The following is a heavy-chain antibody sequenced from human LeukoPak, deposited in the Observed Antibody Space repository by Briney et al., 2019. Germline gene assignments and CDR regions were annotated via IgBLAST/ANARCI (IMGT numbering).Heavy chain of an antibody. J-gene: IGHJ4*02. D-gene: IGHD1-26*01. CDR2: IKQDGSDN. CDR3: ARGSSSRNVGSFDY. V-gene: IGHV3-7*04. CDR1: GLTFSSYW. Sequence: GGSLRLSCAASGLTFSSYWMSWVRQAPGKGLEWVANIKQDGSDNYYVDSVKGRFTISRDNAKNSLYLQMNSLRAEDTAVYYCARGSSSRNVGSFDYWGQGTLVTVSS.